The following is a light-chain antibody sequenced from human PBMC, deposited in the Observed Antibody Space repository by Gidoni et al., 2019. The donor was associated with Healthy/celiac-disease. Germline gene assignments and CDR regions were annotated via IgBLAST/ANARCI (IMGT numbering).Light chain of an antibody. V-gene: IGLV2-14*01. J-gene: IGLJ1*01. CDR3: SSYTSSSTEV. Sequence: QSALTQPASVSGSPGQSSTISCPGTSSDGGGYNYVSGYQQHPGKAPKLMTYEVSNPPSGVSNRFSGSKSGNTASLTISGLQAEDEADYYCSSYTSSSTEVFGTGTKVTVL. CDR2: EVS. CDR1: SSDGGGYNY.